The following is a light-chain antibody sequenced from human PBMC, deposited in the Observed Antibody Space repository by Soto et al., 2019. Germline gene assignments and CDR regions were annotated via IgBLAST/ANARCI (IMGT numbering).Light chain of an antibody. J-gene: IGLJ1*01. CDR2: DVS. Sequence: QPVLTQPRSVSGSPGQSVTISCTGTSSDVGGYNYVSWYQQHPGKAPKLMIYDVSKRPSGVHDRFSGSKSGNTASLTISGLQAEDEADYYCCSYAGSYTYVFGTGTKLTVL. V-gene: IGLV2-11*01. CDR3: CSYAGSYTYV. CDR1: SSDVGGYNY.